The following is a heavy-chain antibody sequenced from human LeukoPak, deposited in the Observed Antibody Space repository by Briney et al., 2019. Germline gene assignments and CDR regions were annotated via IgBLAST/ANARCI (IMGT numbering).Heavy chain of an antibody. CDR2: ITGSGDTI. CDR3: ARERTTIVSGTTIGAY. D-gene: IGHD2/OR15-2a*01. Sequence: GGSLRLSCAASGFTFSSYEMNWVRQAPGKGLEWISYITGSGDTIYYADPVKGRFTISRDNAKNSLYLQMNSLRADDTAVYYCARERTTIVSGTTIGAYWGQGTLVTVSS. J-gene: IGHJ4*02. CDR1: GFTFSSYE. V-gene: IGHV3-48*03.